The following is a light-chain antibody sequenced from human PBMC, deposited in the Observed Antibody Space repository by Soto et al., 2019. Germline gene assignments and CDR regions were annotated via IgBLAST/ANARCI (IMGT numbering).Light chain of an antibody. CDR3: QQSYSTPRT. V-gene: IGKV1-39*01. CDR2: AAS. Sequence: DIQMTQSPSSLSASVGDRVTITCRASQSISNYLNWYQQKPGKAPKLLMYAASSLQSGVPSRFSGRGGGTDFTLTISSLQPEDFATYYCQQSYSTPRTFGQGTKVEIK. J-gene: IGKJ1*01. CDR1: QSISNY.